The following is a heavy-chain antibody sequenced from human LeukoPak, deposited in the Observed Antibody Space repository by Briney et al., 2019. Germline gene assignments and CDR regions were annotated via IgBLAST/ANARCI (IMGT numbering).Heavy chain of an antibody. V-gene: IGHV3-30-3*01. CDR1: GFPFSHYA. D-gene: IGHD5-24*01. CDR2: ISRDGSNK. Sequence: GGSLRLSCAASGFPFSHYAMHWVRQAPGKGLEWVAVISRDGSNKYYADSVKGRFTISRDNAKNSLYLQMNSLRAEDTAVYYCAREGVDGYNHFDYRGQGTLVTVSS. J-gene: IGHJ4*02. CDR3: AREGVDGYNHFDY.